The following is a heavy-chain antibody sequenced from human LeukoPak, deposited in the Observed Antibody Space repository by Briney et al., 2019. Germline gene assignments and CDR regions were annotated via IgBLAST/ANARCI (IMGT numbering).Heavy chain of an antibody. D-gene: IGHD3-3*01. CDR2: ISSGSSSI. CDR3: ARDQGPIFGVVGYWFDP. V-gene: IGHV3-21*01. Sequence: PGGSLRLSCAASGFTFSTYTMTWVRQAPGKGLEWVSSISSGSSSIYYADSVKGRFTISRDNAKNSLYLQMNSLRAEDTAVYFCARDQGPIFGVVGYWFDPWGQGTLVTVSS. CDR1: GFTFSTYT. J-gene: IGHJ5*02.